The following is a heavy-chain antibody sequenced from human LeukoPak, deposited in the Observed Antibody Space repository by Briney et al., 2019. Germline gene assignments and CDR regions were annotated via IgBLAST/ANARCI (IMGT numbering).Heavy chain of an antibody. V-gene: IGHV3-30*18. Sequence: GGSLRLSCAASGFTFSSYGMHWVRQAPGKGLEWVAVISYDGSNKYYADSVKGRFTISRDNSKSTLYLQMNSLRAEDTAVYYCAKDYSGYDSDAFDIWGQGTMVTVSS. CDR2: ISYDGSNK. D-gene: IGHD5-12*01. CDR1: GFTFSSYG. J-gene: IGHJ3*02. CDR3: AKDYSGYDSDAFDI.